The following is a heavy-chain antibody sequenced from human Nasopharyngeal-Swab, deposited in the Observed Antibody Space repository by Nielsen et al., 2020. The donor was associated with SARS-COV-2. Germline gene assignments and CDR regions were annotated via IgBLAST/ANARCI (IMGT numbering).Heavy chain of an antibody. CDR3: AKDMTAKYCSSTSCQREDAFDI. CDR1: GFTFSSYG. CDR2: IRYDGSNK. D-gene: IGHD2-2*01. J-gene: IGHJ3*02. Sequence: GGSLRPSCAASGFTFSSYGMHWVRQAPGKGLEWVAFIRYDGSNKYYADSVKGRFTISRDNSKNTLYLQMNSLRAEDTAVYYCAKDMTAKYCSSTSCQREDAFDIWGQGTMVTVSS. V-gene: IGHV3-30*02.